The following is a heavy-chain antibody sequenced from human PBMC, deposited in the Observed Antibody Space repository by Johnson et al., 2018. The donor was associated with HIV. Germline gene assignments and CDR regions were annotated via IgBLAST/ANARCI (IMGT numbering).Heavy chain of an antibody. CDR2: IYSGDST. CDR3: ARGYTIGAFDI. Sequence: VQLVESGGGLVQPGGSLRLSCAASGFTVSSNYMSWVRQAPGKGLEWVSVIYSGDSTYYADTVKGRFTISRDNYKNTLYLQMNSLRAEDTAVYYCARGYTIGAFDIWGQGTMVTVSS. V-gene: IGHV3-66*01. J-gene: IGHJ3*02. CDR1: GFTVSSNY. D-gene: IGHD3-3*01.